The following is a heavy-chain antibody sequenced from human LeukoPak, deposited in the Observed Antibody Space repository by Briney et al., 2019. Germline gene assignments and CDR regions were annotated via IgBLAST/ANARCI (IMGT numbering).Heavy chain of an antibody. V-gene: IGHV4-30-4*01. J-gene: IGHJ3*02. Sequence: PSETLSLTCTVSGGSVSSGDYFWSWIRQPPGKGLELIAYIYYTGTTYYNPSLKSPVTISIDTSKNQFSLKLNSVTAADTAVYYCARQAAFDILTGYYTHDAFDIWGQGTMVTVSS. CDR3: ARQAAFDILTGYYTHDAFDI. CDR2: IYYTGTT. CDR1: GGSVSSGDYF. D-gene: IGHD3-9*01.